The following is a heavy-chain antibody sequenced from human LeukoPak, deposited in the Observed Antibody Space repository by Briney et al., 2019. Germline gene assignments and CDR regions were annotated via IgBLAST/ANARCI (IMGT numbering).Heavy chain of an antibody. Sequence: GGSLRLSCAASGFTFSRCALSWVRQFPGKGLEWVSAITGAGGITYYTDSVRGRFTISRDTSKNTLYLQMNSLRADDTAVYYCAKRLSCELGSYSVMDVWGQGTTVTVSS. V-gene: IGHV3-23*01. CDR2: ITGAGGIT. CDR1: GFTFSRCA. D-gene: IGHD3-10*01. J-gene: IGHJ6*02. CDR3: AKRLSCELGSYSVMDV.